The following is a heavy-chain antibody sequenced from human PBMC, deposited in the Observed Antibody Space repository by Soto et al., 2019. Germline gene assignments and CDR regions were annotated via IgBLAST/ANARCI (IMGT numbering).Heavy chain of an antibody. J-gene: IGHJ4*02. V-gene: IGHV3-23*01. CDR2: VTASGGGT. CDR1: GFIFNNYA. D-gene: IGHD3-10*01. Sequence: GGSLRLSCAASGFIFNNYAMTWVRQAPGKGLEWVSTVTASGGGTFYANFVKGRFTISRDNSRNTLHLQMRSLRPDDTAVYYCVRDLDGSGSYYTDYWGPGTLVTVSS. CDR3: VRDLDGSGSYYTDY.